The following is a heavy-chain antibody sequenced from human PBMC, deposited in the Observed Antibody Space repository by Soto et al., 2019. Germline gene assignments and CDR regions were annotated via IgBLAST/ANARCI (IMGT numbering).Heavy chain of an antibody. J-gene: IGHJ5*02. V-gene: IGHV4-30-2*01. CDR3: ARTXFYFDSSGPHQESWFDP. CDR1: GDSIARGGYS. D-gene: IGHD3-22*01. Sequence: PSETLSLTCAVSGDSIARGGYSWSWIRQPPGKGLEWIGYIFPSGRTSYSPSLKSRVTISVDRSKNHFSLKLTSLSAADTAVYYCARTXFYFDSSGPHQESWFDPWGHGTLVTVSS. CDR2: IFPSGRT.